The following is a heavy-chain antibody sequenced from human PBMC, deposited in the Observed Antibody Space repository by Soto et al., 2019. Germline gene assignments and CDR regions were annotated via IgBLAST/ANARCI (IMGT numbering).Heavy chain of an antibody. J-gene: IGHJ5*02. CDR2: ISYDGSNK. D-gene: IGHD2-8*01. CDR1: GFTFSSYA. CDR3: AREGGASIVLMVFDP. V-gene: IGHV3-30-3*01. Sequence: PGGSLRLSCAASGFTFSSYAMHWVRQAPGKGLEWVAVISYDGSNKYYADSVKGRFTISRDNSKNTLYLQMNSLRAEDTAVYYWAREGGASIVLMVFDPWGQGTLVTVSS.